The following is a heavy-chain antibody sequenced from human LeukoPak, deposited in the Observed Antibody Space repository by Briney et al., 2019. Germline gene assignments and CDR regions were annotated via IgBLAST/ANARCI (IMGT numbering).Heavy chain of an antibody. CDR1: GGSFSSSSYY. D-gene: IGHD4-17*01. J-gene: IGHJ4*02. V-gene: IGHV4-39*01. Sequence: SETLSLTCTVSGGSFSSSSYYWGWIRQPPGKGLEWIGSIYYSGSTYYNPSLKSRVTISVDTSKNQFSLKLSSVTAADTAVYYCARLSDYGEHFDYWGQGTLVTVSS. CDR3: ARLSDYGEHFDY. CDR2: IYYSGST.